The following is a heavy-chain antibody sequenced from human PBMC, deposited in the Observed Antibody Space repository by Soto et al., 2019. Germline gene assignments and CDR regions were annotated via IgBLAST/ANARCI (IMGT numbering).Heavy chain of an antibody. D-gene: IGHD4-17*01. CDR3: ARTVTVTTVYYYGMDV. V-gene: IGHV1-18*01. CDR2: ISAYNGNT. Sequence: QVQLVQSGAEVKKPGASVKASCKASGYTFTSYGISWVRQAPGQGLEWMGWISAYNGNTNYAQKLQGRVTMTTDTSTSTAYMELRSLRSDDTAVYYCARTVTVTTVYYYGMDVWGQGTTVTVSS. CDR1: GYTFTSYG. J-gene: IGHJ6*02.